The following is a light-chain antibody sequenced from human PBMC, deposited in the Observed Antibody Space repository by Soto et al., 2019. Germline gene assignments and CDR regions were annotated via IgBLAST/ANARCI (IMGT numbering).Light chain of an antibody. J-gene: IGLJ1*01. CDR3: NSYTTMNTYV. CDR2: EVS. Sequence: QSALTQPASVSGSPGQSITISCTGSSTDVGAYNYVSWYQQYPGQAPNVLIYEVSRRPSGFSHRFSGSKSVNTASLTISGLQAEDEAHYYCNSYTTMNTYVFGTGTKLTVL. V-gene: IGLV2-14*01. CDR1: STDVGAYNY.